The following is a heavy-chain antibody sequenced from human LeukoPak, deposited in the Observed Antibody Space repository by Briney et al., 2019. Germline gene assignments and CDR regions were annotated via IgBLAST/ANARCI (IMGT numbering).Heavy chain of an antibody. CDR2: INQNGGEK. Sequence: GGSLRLSCAASGFTFSIYWMYWVRQAPGKGLEWVANINQNGGEKYYVDSVKGRLTISRDNAKNSLYLQMNSLRADGTAVYYCATVDWYKFDYWGQGTLVTVSS. J-gene: IGHJ4*02. V-gene: IGHV3-7*02. CDR1: GFTFSIYW. D-gene: IGHD3-9*01. CDR3: ATVDWYKFDY.